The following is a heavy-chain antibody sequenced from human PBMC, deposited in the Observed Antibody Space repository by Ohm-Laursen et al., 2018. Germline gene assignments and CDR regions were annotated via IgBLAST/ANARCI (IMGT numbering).Heavy chain of an antibody. V-gene: IGHV3-66*01. J-gene: IGHJ4*02. CDR3: ARGGKFDTAMGL. CDR1: GFTFSSYS. CDR2: IYSGGST. D-gene: IGHD5-18*01. Sequence: GSLRLSCSASGFTFSSYSMNWVRQAPGKGLEWVSVIYSGGSTYYADSVKGRFTISRDNSKNTLYLQMNSLRAEDTAVYYCARGGKFDTAMGLWGQGTLVTVFS.